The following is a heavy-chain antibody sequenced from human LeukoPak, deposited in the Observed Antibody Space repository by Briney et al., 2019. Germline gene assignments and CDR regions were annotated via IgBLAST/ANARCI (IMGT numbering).Heavy chain of an antibody. CDR2: IYAVDSDT. Sequence: GASLKISCEGSGPRSTNYWIAWVRQMPGKGLEWMGVIYAVDSDTRYSPSFQGQVTISADKSIYTAYLHWSSLKASDTAMYYCAKATGIHYKALSYFDYWGQGTQVTVSS. D-gene: IGHD3-10*01. V-gene: IGHV5-51*01. J-gene: IGHJ4*02. CDR3: AKATGIHYKALSYFDY. CDR1: GPRSTNYW.